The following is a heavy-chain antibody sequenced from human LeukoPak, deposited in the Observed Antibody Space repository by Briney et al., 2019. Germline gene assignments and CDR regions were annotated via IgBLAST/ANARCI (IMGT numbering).Heavy chain of an antibody. J-gene: IGHJ4*02. CDR3: AKSPGYSSSFDY. CDR1: GFTFTSYP. Sequence: GGSLRLSCAASGFTFTSYPMGGFPRAPGRGREGFSALSGSGGSTYYADSVKGRFTISRDNSKNTLYLQMNSLRAEDTAVYYCAKSPGYSSSFDYWGQGTLVSVSS. V-gene: IGHV3-23*01. D-gene: IGHD6-13*01. CDR2: LSGSGGST.